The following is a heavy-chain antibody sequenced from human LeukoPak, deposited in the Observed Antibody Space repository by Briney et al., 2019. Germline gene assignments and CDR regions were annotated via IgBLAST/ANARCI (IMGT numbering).Heavy chain of an antibody. J-gene: IGHJ4*02. CDR3: ARDQAGSGHYADY. V-gene: IGHV3-23*01. Sequence: GGSLRLSCAASGFTFSSYGMSWVRQAPGKGLEWVSAISGSGGSTYYADSVKGRFTISRDNSKNTLYLQMNSLRAEDTAVYYCARDQAGSGHYADYWGQGTLVTVSS. CDR2: ISGSGGST. CDR1: GFTFSSYG. D-gene: IGHD3-10*01.